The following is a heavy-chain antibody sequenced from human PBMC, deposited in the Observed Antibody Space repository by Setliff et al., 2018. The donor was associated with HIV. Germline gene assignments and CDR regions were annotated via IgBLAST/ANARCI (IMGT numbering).Heavy chain of an antibody. Sequence: SETLSLTCTVSGGSISRYYWSWVRQPPGKGLEWIGCFYYIGSTKYNPSLKSRVTISVDTSKNQFSLKLTSVTAADTAVYYCARSSLAYCGSDHNGCAFDIWGQGTMVTVSS. D-gene: IGHD2-21*02. CDR2: FYYIGST. J-gene: IGHJ3*02. CDR3: ARSSLAYCGSDHNGCAFDI. V-gene: IGHV4-59*01. CDR1: GGSISRYY.